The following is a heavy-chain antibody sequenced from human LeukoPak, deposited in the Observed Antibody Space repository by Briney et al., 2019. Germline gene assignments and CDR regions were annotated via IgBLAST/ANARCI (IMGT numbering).Heavy chain of an antibody. CDR3: ARDSGYSSLFDY. V-gene: IGHV3-74*01. J-gene: IGHJ4*02. Sequence: GGSLRLSCAASGFTFSSYWMHWVRQAPGKGQVWVSRINSDGSSTSYADSVKGRFTISRDNAKNTLYLQMNSLRAEDTAVYYCARDSGYSSLFDYWGQGTLVTVSS. CDR1: GFTFSSYW. CDR2: INSDGSST. D-gene: IGHD6-13*01.